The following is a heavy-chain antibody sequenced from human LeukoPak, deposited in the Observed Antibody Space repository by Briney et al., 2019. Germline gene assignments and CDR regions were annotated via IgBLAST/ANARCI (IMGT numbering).Heavy chain of an antibody. V-gene: IGHV1-69*01. CDR2: IIPIFGTA. CDR3: ARDAWIVVVPAAGYNWFDP. Sequence: SVKVSCKASGGTFSSYAISWVRQAPGQGLEWMGGIIPIFGTANYAQKFQGRVTITADESTSTAYMELSSLRSEDTAVYYCARDAWIVVVPAAGYNWFDPWGQGTLVTVSS. CDR1: GGTFSSYA. D-gene: IGHD2-2*01. J-gene: IGHJ5*02.